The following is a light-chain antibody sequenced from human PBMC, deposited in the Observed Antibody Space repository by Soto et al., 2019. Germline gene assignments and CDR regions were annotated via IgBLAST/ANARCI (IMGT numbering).Light chain of an antibody. CDR3: QSYDSNPSSYV. Sequence: QSVLTQPASVSGSPGQSITISCTGTSSDVGSYNLVSWYQQLPGKAPKLIIYDGSKRPSGVPNRFSGSKSGTSASLAISGLQAEDEADYYCQSYDSNPSSYVFGPGTKVTVL. CDR1: SSDVGSYNL. V-gene: IGLV2-14*02. CDR2: DGS. J-gene: IGLJ1*01.